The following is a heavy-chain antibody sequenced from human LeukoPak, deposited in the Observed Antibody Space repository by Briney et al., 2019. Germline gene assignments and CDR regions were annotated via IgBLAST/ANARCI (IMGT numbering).Heavy chain of an antibody. Sequence: SETLSLTCTVSGYSISSGYYWGWIRQPPGKGLEWIGSIYHSGSTYYNPSLKSRVTISVDTSKNQFSLKLSSVTAADTAVYYCARHRASGRQWLVRGTFDYWGQGTLVTVSS. CDR1: GYSISSGYY. V-gene: IGHV4-38-2*02. J-gene: IGHJ4*02. CDR2: IYHSGST. CDR3: ARHRASGRQWLVRGTFDY. D-gene: IGHD6-19*01.